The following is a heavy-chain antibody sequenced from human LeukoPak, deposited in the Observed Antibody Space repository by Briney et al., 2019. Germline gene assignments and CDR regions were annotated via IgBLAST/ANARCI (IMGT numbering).Heavy chain of an antibody. V-gene: IGHV1-69*04. CDR3: ARGRGGEELLVLDYQNWFDP. Sequence: SVKVSCKASGGTFSSYAISWVRQAPGQGLEWMGRIIPILGIANYAQKFQGRVTITADKSTSTAYMELSSLRSEDTAVYYCARGRGGEELLVLDYQNWFDPWGQGTLVTVSS. CDR1: GGTFSSYA. CDR2: IIPILGIA. D-gene: IGHD6-13*01. J-gene: IGHJ5*02.